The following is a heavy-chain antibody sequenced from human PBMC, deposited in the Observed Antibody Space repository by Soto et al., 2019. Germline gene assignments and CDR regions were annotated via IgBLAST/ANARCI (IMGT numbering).Heavy chain of an antibody. D-gene: IGHD3-22*01. CDR3: ERASWLGP. Sequence: QVQLVQSGAEVKKPGASVKVSCKASGYSFDNFEINWVRQAPGQGFEWMGWMNPDSGNTAYAQKFQGRVTMTRDTSISTAYMQLTSLRSEDTAVYYCERASWLGPWGQGTLVTVSS. CDR2: MNPDSGNT. CDR1: GYSFDNFE. J-gene: IGHJ5*02. V-gene: IGHV1-8*01.